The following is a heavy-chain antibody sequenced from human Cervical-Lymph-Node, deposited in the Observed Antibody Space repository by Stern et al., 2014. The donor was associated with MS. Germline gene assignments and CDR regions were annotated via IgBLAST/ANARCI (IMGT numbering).Heavy chain of an antibody. D-gene: IGHD3-22*01. CDR3: AKTVHYYDSSGLDY. CDR1: GFTFSSYG. CDR2: ISYDGSNK. J-gene: IGHJ4*02. Sequence: VQLVESGGGVVQPGRSLRLSCAASGFTFSSYGMHWVRQAPGKGLEWVAVISYDGSNKYYADSVKGRFTISRDNSKNTLYLQMNSLRAEDTAVYYCAKTVHYYDSSGLDYWGQGTLVTVSS. V-gene: IGHV3-30*18.